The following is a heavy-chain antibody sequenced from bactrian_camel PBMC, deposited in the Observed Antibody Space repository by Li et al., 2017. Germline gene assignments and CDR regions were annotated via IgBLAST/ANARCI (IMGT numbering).Heavy chain of an antibody. D-gene: IGHD2*01. Sequence: HVQLVESGGGPVQAGGSLRLSCSVSDNPYSASCMGWFHQAPGREREAVARLYSRGGTPFYADSVKGRFTISGDNAKNTVYLQMNNLIPEDSAMYYCVADPTCRRCSGYLCTLPQSSAYWGRGTQVTVS. CDR1: DNPYSASC. V-gene: IGHV3-3*01. CDR2: LYSRGGTP. J-gene: IGHJ4*01. CDR3: VADPTCRRCSGYLCTLPQSSAY.